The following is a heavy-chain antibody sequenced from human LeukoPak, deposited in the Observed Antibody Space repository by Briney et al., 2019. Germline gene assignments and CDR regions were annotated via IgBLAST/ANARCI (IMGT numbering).Heavy chain of an antibody. Sequence: GASVKVSCKASGYTFTSYDINWVRQATGQGLGWMGWMNPNSGNTGYAQKFQGRVTMTRNTSISTAYMELSSLRSEDTAVYYCARALHYYDSSGIGYWGQGTLVTVSS. J-gene: IGHJ4*02. D-gene: IGHD3-22*01. CDR3: ARALHYYDSSGIGY. CDR1: GYTFTSYD. V-gene: IGHV1-8*01. CDR2: MNPNSGNT.